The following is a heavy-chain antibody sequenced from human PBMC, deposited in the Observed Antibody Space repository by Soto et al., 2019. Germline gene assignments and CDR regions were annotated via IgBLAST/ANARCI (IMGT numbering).Heavy chain of an antibody. CDR1: GFTFSSYW. J-gene: IGHJ6*02. V-gene: IGHV3-7*03. CDR3: ARDLGYDFWSGYPNYYYYYGMDV. D-gene: IGHD3-3*01. CDR2: IKQDGSEK. Sequence: EVQLVESGGGLVQPGGSLRLSCAASGFTFSSYWMSWVRQAPGKGLEWVANIKQDGSEKYYVDSVKGRFTISRDNAKNSLYLQMNSLRAEDTAVYYCARDLGYDFWSGYPNYYYYYGMDVWGQGTTVTVSS.